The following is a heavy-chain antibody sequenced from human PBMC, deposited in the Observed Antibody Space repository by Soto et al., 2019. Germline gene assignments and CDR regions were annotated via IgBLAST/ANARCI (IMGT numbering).Heavy chain of an antibody. D-gene: IGHD2-2*02. CDR1: GSSSTSYP. CDR3: ARARPFCSSTTCYKDYYGMDV. J-gene: IGHJ6*02. CDR2: ISYDGSDK. Sequence: PGGSLRLSCAASGSSSTSYPMHWVRQAPGKGLEWVAVISYDGSDKYYADSVKGRFTVSRDNSRNTLYLQMNSLGAEDTAVYYCARARPFCSSTTCYKDYYGMDVWGQGTTVTVSS. V-gene: IGHV3-30-3*01.